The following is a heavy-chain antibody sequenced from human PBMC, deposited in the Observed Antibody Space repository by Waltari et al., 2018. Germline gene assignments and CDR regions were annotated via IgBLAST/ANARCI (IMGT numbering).Heavy chain of an antibody. J-gene: IGHJ5*02. CDR1: GFTFSNFA. CDR2: VSGSGGAS. Sequence: EVQMVESGGGLVQPGGSLRLSCAASGFTFSNFAISWVRQAPGKGLEWVSTVSGSGGASYYADSVKGRFTISRDNSKNTLYLQMNSLRAEDTAVYYCARGVQYDLLCEFDPWGQGTLVTVSS. V-gene: IGHV3-23*04. D-gene: IGHD2-2*01. CDR3: ARGVQYDLLCEFDP.